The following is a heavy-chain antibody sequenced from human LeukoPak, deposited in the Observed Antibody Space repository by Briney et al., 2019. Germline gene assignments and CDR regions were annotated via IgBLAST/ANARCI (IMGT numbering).Heavy chain of an antibody. V-gene: IGHV3-23*01. CDR1: GFSSGGYA. CDR2: ITYNGAAT. CDR3: AKDGLYFDGSTHIYYFDS. D-gene: IGHD3-9*01. J-gene: IGHJ4*02. Sequence: GGSLRLSCAASGFSSGGYAMTWVRQATGKGLEWVSSITYNGAATYYLDSVKARFTISRDNSRSTLYLQMDSLTAEDTALYYCAKDGLYFDGSTHIYYFDSWGQGTLVAVSS.